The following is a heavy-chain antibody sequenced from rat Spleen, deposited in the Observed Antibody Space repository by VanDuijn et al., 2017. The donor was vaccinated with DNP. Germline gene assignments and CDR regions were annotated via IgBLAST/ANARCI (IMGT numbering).Heavy chain of an antibody. J-gene: IGHJ1*01. Sequence: EVQLVETGGGLVQPGRSLKLSCVASGFTFNNYWMTWIRQVPGKGLEWVASITSSGGSTYYPDSVKGRFTISRDNAKNTLYLQMNSLRSEDTATYYCARGSTSIYWYFDFWGPGTMVTVSS. V-gene: IGHV5-31*01. CDR3: ARGSTSIYWYFDF. CDR1: GFTFNNYW. D-gene: IGHD3-1*01. CDR2: ITSSGGST.